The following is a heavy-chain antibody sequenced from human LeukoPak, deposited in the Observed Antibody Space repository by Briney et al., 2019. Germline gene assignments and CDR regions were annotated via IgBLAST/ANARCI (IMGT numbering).Heavy chain of an antibody. CDR1: GYSFTSYW. CDR3: ARWYCSSTSCGHDAFDI. Sequence: GESLKISCKGSGYSFTSYWIGWVRQMPGKGLEWMGIIYPGDFDTRYSPSFQGQVTISADKSISTAYLQWSSLKASDTAMYYCARWYCSSTSCGHDAFDIWGQGTMVTVSS. V-gene: IGHV5-51*01. D-gene: IGHD2-2*01. J-gene: IGHJ3*02. CDR2: IYPGDFDT.